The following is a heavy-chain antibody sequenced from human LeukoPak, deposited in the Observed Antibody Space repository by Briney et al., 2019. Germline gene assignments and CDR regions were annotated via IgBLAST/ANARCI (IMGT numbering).Heavy chain of an antibody. CDR1: GFTFDDYG. D-gene: IGHD3-10*01. CDR2: INWNGGST. CDR3: ARQLWFGELGPFDP. V-gene: IGHV3-20*04. J-gene: IGHJ5*02. Sequence: PGGSLRLSCAASGFTFDDYGMSWVRQAPGKGLEWVSGINWNGGSTGYADSVKGRFTISRDNSKNTLYLQMNSLRAEDTAVYYCARQLWFGELGPFDPWGRGTLVTVSS.